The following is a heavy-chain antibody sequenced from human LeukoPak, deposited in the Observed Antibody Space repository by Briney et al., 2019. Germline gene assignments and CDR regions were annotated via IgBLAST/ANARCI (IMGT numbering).Heavy chain of an antibody. V-gene: IGHV3-23*01. CDR3: AKDPLPRGD. CDR1: GFTFSNYA. J-gene: IGHJ4*02. Sequence: GGSLRLSCTASGFTFSNYAMSWVRQAPGKGLEWVSAISGSGGSTYYADSVRGRFTISRDNSKNTLYLQTNSLRAEDTAVYYCAKDPLPRGDWGQGTLVTVSS. D-gene: IGHD1-26*01. CDR2: ISGSGGST.